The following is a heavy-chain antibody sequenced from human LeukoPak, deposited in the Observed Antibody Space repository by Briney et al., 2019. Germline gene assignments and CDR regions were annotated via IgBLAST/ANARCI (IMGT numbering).Heavy chain of an antibody. CDR1: GFTFDDYG. J-gene: IGHJ4*02. CDR3: ARVLVGCTHGVCYYFDY. CDR2: INWNGGST. D-gene: IGHD2-8*01. V-gene: IGHV3-20*04. Sequence: PGGSLRLSCAASGFTFDDYGMSWVRQAPGKGLEWVSGINWNGGSTGCADSVKGRFTISRDNAKNSLYLQMNSLRAEDTALYCCARVLVGCTHGVCYYFDYWGQGTLVTVSS.